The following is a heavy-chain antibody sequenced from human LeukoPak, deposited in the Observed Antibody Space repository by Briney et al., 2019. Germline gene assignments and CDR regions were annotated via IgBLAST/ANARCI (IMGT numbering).Heavy chain of an antibody. CDR2: IYTSGST. CDR3: ARDLSVKTYYYDMTAGGDAFDI. J-gene: IGHJ3*02. CDR1: GGSISSYY. Sequence: SETLSLTCTVSGGSISSYYWSWIRQPAGKGLEWIGRIYTSGSTNYNPSLKSRVTISVDTSKNQFSLKLSSVTAADTAVYYCARDLSVKTYYYDMTAGGDAFDIWGQGTMVTVSS. V-gene: IGHV4-4*07. D-gene: IGHD3-22*01.